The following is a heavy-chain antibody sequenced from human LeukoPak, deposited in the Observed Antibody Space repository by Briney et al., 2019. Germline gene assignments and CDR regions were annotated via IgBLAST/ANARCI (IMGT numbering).Heavy chain of an antibody. V-gene: IGHV3-23*01. Sequence: GGSLRLSCAASGFTYSSYVMTGVRQAPGRGLEGVSIISGSGSSTYYADSVKGRFTISRDNSKNTLYLQMNNLRAEDTAVYYCAKDSSSWYYFDYWGQGTLVTVSS. CDR1: GFTYSSYV. J-gene: IGHJ4*02. CDR2: ISGSGSST. D-gene: IGHD6-13*01. CDR3: AKDSSSWYYFDY.